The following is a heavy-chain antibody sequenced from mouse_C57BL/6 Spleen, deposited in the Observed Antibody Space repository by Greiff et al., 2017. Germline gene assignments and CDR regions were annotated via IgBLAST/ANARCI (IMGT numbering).Heavy chain of an antibody. Sequence: QVQLQQPGAELVKPGASVKMSCKASGYTFTSYWITWVKQRPGQGLAWIGDIYPGSGSTNYNEKFKSKATLTVDTSSSTAFMQLISLTSEDSAVYYCAKDSSGYGTAYWGQGTLVTVSA. CDR3: AKDSSGYGTAY. V-gene: IGHV1-55*01. CDR2: IYPGSGST. CDR1: GYTFTSYW. J-gene: IGHJ3*01. D-gene: IGHD3-2*02.